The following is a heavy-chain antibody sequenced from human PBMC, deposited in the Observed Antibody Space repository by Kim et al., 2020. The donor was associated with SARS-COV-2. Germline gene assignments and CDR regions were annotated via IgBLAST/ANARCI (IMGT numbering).Heavy chain of an antibody. CDR2: IYYSGST. D-gene: IGHD3-10*01. Sequence: SETLSLTCTVSGGSISSYSWSWLRQPPGKGLEWIGYIYYSGSTNYNPSLKSRVTISVDTSQNQFSLKLSSVTAADTAVYYCARGYYGSGIYFGTPYYFDYWGQRTLVTVSS. CDR1: GGSISSYS. V-gene: IGHV4-59*13. J-gene: IGHJ4*02. CDR3: ARGYYGSGIYFGTPYYFDY.